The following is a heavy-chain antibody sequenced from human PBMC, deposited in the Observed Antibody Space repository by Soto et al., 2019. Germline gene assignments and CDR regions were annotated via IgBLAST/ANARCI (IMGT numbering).Heavy chain of an antibody. CDR2: IYYSGST. CDR1: GGSINDFY. J-gene: IGHJ4*02. V-gene: IGHV4-59*01. D-gene: IGHD6-6*01. Sequence: SETLSLTCTVSGGSINDFYWSWIRQPPGKGLEWIGYIYYSGSTDYNPSLKGRVTISVDTSKNQFSLKLRSATAADTAVYYCARVGGVAARTFDYWGQGTLVTVSS. CDR3: ARVGGVAARTFDY.